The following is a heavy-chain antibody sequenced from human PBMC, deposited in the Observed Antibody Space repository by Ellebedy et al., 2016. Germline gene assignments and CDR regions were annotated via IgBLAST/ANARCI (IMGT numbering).Heavy chain of an antibody. CDR2: IKSDGSNT. D-gene: IGHD5-12*01. J-gene: IGHJ6*03. Sequence: GGSLRLSXAASGFTFSNYWMHWVRQGPGKGPVWVSRIKSDGSNTDYADSVKGRFTISRDNAKNTLYLQMNSLRAEDTAVYYCARDSGYWGAMDVWGKGTTVTVSS. CDR3: ARDSGYWGAMDV. CDR1: GFTFSNYW. V-gene: IGHV3-74*01.